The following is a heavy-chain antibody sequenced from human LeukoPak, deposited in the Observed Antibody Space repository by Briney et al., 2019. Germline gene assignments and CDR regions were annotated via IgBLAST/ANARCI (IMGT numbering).Heavy chain of an antibody. D-gene: IGHD3-16*01. J-gene: IGHJ4*02. Sequence: SETLSLTCTVSGGSISSYYWSWIRQPPGKGLEWIGYIYYSGSTNYNPSLKRRVTISVDTSKNQFSLKLSSVTAADTAVYYCARHVGEGSGKYYFDYWGQGTLVTVSS. CDR1: GGSISSYY. CDR3: ARHVGEGSGKYYFDY. V-gene: IGHV4-59*08. CDR2: IYYSGST.